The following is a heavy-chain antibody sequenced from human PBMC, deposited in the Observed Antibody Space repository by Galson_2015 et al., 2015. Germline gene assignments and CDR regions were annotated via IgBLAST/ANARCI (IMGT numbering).Heavy chain of an antibody. CDR3: ARATTVTTLVYYYYYYGMDV. J-gene: IGHJ6*02. D-gene: IGHD4-17*01. CDR2: IIPIFGTA. Sequence: SVKVSCKASGGTFSSYAISWARQAPGQGLEWMGGIIPIFGTANYAQKFQGRVTITADESTSTAYMELSSLRSEDTAVYYCARATTVTTLVYYYYYYGMDVWGQGTTVTVSS. V-gene: IGHV1-69*13. CDR1: GGTFSSYA.